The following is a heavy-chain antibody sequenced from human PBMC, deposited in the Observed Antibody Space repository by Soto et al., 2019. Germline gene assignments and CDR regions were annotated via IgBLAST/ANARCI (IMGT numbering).Heavy chain of an antibody. CDR2: ISAYNGNT. J-gene: IGHJ4*02. D-gene: IGHD2-15*01. CDR1: GYSFTSYG. CDR3: ARGPKPVVAYTIFVFVY. Sequence: GPSVKVSCKAPGYSFTSYGISWVRQAPGQGLEWMGWISAYNGNTNYAQKLQGRVTMTTDTSTSTAYMELRSLRSDDTAVYYCARGPKPVVAYTIFVFVYWGQGTLVTVSS. V-gene: IGHV1-18*01.